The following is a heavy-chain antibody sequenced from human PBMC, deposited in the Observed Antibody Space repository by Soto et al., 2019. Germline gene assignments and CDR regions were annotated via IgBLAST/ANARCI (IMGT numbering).Heavy chain of an antibody. CDR2: IYNSGST. J-gene: IGHJ3*02. CDR1: GGSISSYY. CDR3: ARHNSKMTTVPRDAFDT. V-gene: IGHV4-59*08. D-gene: IGHD4-17*01. Sequence: SETLSLTCTVSGGSISSYYWSWIRQPPGKGLEWNGYIYNSGSTNYNPSHKSRVTISVDTSKNQYSLKLSSVTAADKPVYYRARHNSKMTTVPRDAFDTWGQGTMGTVSS.